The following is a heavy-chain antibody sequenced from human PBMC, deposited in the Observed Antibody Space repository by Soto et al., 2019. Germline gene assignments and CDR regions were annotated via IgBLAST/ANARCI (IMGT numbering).Heavy chain of an antibody. CDR2: ISAHNGNT. CDR1: GYAFTTYV. CDR3: ARGRYGDY. J-gene: IGHJ4*02. V-gene: IGHV1-18*01. D-gene: IGHD1-1*01. Sequence: QVHLVQSGAEVKKPGASVKVSCKGSGYAFTTYVFTWVRQAPGQGLEWMGWISAHNGNTNYAQKLQGRVTVTRDTSTSTAYMELRSLISDDTAVYYCARGRYGDYWGQGALVTVSS.